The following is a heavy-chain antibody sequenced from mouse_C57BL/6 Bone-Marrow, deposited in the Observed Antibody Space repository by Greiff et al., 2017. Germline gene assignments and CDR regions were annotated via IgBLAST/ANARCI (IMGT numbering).Heavy chain of an antibody. D-gene: IGHD1-2*01. Sequence: VQLQQPGAALVKPGASVKLSCKASGYTFTSYWMHWVKQRPGQGLEWIGMIHPNSGSTNYNEKFKSKATLTVDKSSSTAYMQLSSLTSEDSAVYYCARKGYYGPGVYFDYWGQGTTLTVSS. V-gene: IGHV1-64*01. CDR2: IHPNSGST. J-gene: IGHJ2*01. CDR3: ARKGYYGPGVYFDY. CDR1: GYTFTSYW.